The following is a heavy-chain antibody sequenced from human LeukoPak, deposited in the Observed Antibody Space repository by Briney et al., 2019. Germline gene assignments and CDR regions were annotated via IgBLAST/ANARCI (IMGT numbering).Heavy chain of an antibody. V-gene: IGHV4-38-2*02. CDR2: IYHSGST. CDR3: ARQRVRGVIRYGWFDP. CDR1: GYSISSGYY. Sequence: SETLSLTCTVSGYSISSGYYWGWIRQPPGKGLEWIGSIYHSGSTYYNPSLKSRVTISVDTSKNQFSLKLSSVTAADTAVYYCARQRVRGVIRYGWFDPWGQGTLVTVSS. D-gene: IGHD3-10*01. J-gene: IGHJ5*02.